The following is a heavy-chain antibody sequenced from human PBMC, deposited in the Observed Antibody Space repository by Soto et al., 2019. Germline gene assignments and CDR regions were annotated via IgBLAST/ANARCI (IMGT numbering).Heavy chain of an antibody. CDR2: INHSGST. CDR3: ARGPRKVRGVPDY. D-gene: IGHD3-10*01. J-gene: IGHJ4*02. Sequence: SETLSLTCAVYGGSFSGYYWSWIRQPPGKGLEWIGEINHSGSTNCNPSLKSRVTISVDTSKNQFSLKLSSVTAADTAVYYCARGPRKVRGVPDYWGQGTLVTVSS. V-gene: IGHV4-34*01. CDR1: GGSFSGYY.